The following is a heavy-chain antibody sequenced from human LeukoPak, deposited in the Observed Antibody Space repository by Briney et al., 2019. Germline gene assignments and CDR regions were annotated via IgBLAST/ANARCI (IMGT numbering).Heavy chain of an antibody. CDR3: ATSDVTTLVVVADAFDI. V-gene: IGHV3-53*01. J-gene: IGHJ3*02. CDR1: GFTVSSNY. Sequence: PGGSLRLSCAASGFTVSSNYMSWVRQAPGKGLEWVSVIYSGGSTYYADSVKGRFTISRDNSKNTLDLQMNSLRAEDTAVYYCATSDVTTLVVVADAFDIWGQGTMVTVSS. CDR2: IYSGGST. D-gene: IGHD3-22*01.